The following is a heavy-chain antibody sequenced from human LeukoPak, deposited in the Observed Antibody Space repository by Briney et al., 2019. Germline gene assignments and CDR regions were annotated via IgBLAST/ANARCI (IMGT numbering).Heavy chain of an antibody. J-gene: IGHJ4*02. CDR2: VYSGGNT. Sequence: GGSLRLSCAASGFTFSTHWMGWVRQAPGKGLEWVSVVYSGGNTYYTDSVKGRFTISRDNSKNTLYLQMNSLRAEDTAVYFCASNGENSGTFLQFDCWGQGTLVTVSS. D-gene: IGHD1-26*01. V-gene: IGHV3-66*02. CDR3: ASNGENSGTFLQFDC. CDR1: GFTFSTHW.